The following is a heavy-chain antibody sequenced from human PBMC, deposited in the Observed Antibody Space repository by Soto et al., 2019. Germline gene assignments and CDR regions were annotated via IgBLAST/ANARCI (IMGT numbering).Heavy chain of an antibody. V-gene: IGHV4-59*01. Sequence: SETLSLTCTVSGGSITTYQWSWIRQPPGKGLEWIGGYSGFTNYNPSLESRATISVDHSKNQFFLALRSVTAADTAVYYCARDYGDYSFFFDYWGQGALVTVSS. CDR2: YSGFT. CDR1: GGSITTYQ. D-gene: IGHD4-17*01. CDR3: ARDYGDYSFFFDY. J-gene: IGHJ4*02.